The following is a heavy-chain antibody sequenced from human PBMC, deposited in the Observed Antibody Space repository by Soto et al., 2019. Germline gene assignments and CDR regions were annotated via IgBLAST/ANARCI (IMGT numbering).Heavy chain of an antibody. V-gene: IGHV3-30-3*01. D-gene: IGHD5-18*01. CDR3: ARGLVDSYGSYYYYGMDV. Sequence: GGSLRLSCAASGFTFSSYAMHWVPQAPGKGLEWVAVISYDGSNKYYADSVKGRFTISRDNSKNTLYLQMNSLRAEDTAVYYCARGLVDSYGSYYYYGMDVWGQGTTVTVSS. CDR1: GFTFSSYA. J-gene: IGHJ6*02. CDR2: ISYDGSNK.